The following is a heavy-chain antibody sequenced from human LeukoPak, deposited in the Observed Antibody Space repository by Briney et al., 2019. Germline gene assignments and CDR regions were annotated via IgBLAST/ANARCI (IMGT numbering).Heavy chain of an antibody. CDR2: IYWDDDK. CDR1: GFSLSTSGVG. J-gene: IGHJ4*02. D-gene: IGHD6-19*01. Sequence: SGPTLVKPTQTLTLTCTFSGFSLSTSGVGVGWIRQPPGKALEWLALIYWDDDKRYSPSLKSRLTITKDTSKNQVVLTMTNMDPVDTATYYCAQISGWYVKASLGFDYWGQGTLVTVSS. CDR3: AQISGWYVKASLGFDY. V-gene: IGHV2-5*02.